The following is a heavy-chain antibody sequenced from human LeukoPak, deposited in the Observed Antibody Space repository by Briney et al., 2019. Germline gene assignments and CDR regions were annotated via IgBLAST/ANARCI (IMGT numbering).Heavy chain of an antibody. CDR3: ARQGGTLNWLDP. D-gene: IGHD1-7*01. J-gene: IGHJ5*02. V-gene: IGHV4-39*01. Sequence: PSETLSLTCTVSGGSISSSSYYWGWIRQPPGKGLEWIGSIFYSGSAYYNPSLKSRVAISVDTSKNQFSLKLSSVTAADTAVYYCARQGGTLNWLDPWGQGTLVTVSS. CDR1: GGSISSSSYY. CDR2: IFYSGSA.